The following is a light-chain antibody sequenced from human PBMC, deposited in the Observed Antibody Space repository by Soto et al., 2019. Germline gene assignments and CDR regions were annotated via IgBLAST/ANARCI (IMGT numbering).Light chain of an antibody. J-gene: IGLJ2*01. CDR1: SGHSSYA. V-gene: IGLV4-69*01. Sequence: LVLTQSPSASASLGASVKLTCALSSGHSSYAIAWHQQQPEKGPRYLMKLNSDGSHRKGDGIPDRFSGSSSGAERYLTISILQYEDEADYYCQTWGTGILVFGGGTKLTVL. CDR2: LNSDGSH. CDR3: QTWGTGILV.